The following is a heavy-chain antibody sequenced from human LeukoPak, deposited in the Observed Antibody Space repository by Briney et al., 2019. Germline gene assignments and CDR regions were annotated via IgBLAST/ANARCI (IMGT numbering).Heavy chain of an antibody. CDR2: ITAYNGNT. D-gene: IGHD3-22*01. J-gene: IGHJ4*02. Sequence: ASVKVSCKASGYTFSRYSFTWVRQAPGQGLEWMGWITAYNGNTNYAEKFQGRVTMTTDTSTSTAYMELMSLISDDTAVYCCARIKGYYDSSAYTFDYWGQGTLVTVSS. CDR3: ARIKGYYDSSAYTFDY. V-gene: IGHV1-18*01. CDR1: GYTFSRYS.